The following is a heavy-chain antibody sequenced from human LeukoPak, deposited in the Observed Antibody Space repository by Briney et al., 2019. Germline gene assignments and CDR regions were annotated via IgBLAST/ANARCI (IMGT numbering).Heavy chain of an antibody. D-gene: IGHD3-22*01. CDR1: GGSISSYY. CDR2: IYYSGST. Sequence: SETLSLTCAVSGGSISSYYWSWIRQPPGKGLEWIGYIYYSGSTNYNPSLKSRVTISVDTSKNQFSLILSSVTAADTAVYYCARHIGTTSSGDYTYWGQGTLVTVSS. J-gene: IGHJ4*02. CDR3: ARHIGTTSSGDYTY. V-gene: IGHV4-59*08.